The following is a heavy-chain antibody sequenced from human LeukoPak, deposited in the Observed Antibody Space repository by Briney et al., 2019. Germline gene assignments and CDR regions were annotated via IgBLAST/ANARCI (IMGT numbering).Heavy chain of an antibody. CDR2: IKSNSVGGAT. Sequence: GGSLRLSCAASRFTVNNAWMSWVRQPPGKGLEWVGRIKSNSVGGATDYAAPVKGRFTISRDDSKNTLSLQMNSLKTEDTAVYFCTTITMIREHEDYWGQGTLVTVSS. J-gene: IGHJ4*02. D-gene: IGHD3-10*01. CDR3: TTITMIREHEDY. V-gene: IGHV3-15*01. CDR1: RFTVNNAW.